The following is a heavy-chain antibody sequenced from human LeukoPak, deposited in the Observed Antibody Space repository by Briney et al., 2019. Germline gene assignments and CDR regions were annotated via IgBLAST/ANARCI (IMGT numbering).Heavy chain of an antibody. Sequence: PSETLSLTCTVSGGSISSGDYYWSWIRQPPGKGLEWIGYIYYSGSTYYNPSLKSRVTISVDTSKNQFSLKLSSVTAADTAVYYCARRNDILTGYYPALEYYFDYWGQGTLVTVSS. CDR3: ARRNDILTGYYPALEYYFDY. D-gene: IGHD3-9*01. CDR1: GGSISSGDYY. J-gene: IGHJ4*02. V-gene: IGHV4-30-4*01. CDR2: IYYSGST.